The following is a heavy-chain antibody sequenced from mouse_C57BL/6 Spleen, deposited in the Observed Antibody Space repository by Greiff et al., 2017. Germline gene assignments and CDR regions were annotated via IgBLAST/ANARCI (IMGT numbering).Heavy chain of an antibody. Sequence: ESGPGLVKPSQSLSLTCSVTGYSITSGYYWNWIRQFPGNKLEWMGYISYDGSNNYNPSLKNRISITRDTSKNQFFLKLNSVTTEDTATYYCARFYYGDAMDYWGQGTSVTVSS. CDR1: GYSITSGYY. D-gene: IGHD1-1*01. CDR3: ARFYYGDAMDY. V-gene: IGHV3-6*01. CDR2: ISYDGSN. J-gene: IGHJ4*01.